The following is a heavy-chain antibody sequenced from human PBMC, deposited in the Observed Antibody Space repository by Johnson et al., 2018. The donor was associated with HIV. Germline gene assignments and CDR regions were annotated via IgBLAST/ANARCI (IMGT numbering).Heavy chain of an antibody. D-gene: IGHD1-7*01. CDR1: GFTFSSYW. Sequence: VQLVESGGGLVQPGGSLRLSCAASGFTFSSYWMHWVRQAPGKGLVWVSRINSDGSSTSYADSVKGRFTISRDNAKNTLYLQMNSLRADDTAVYHCARDPGGWNYDLAFDIWGQGTMVTVSS. V-gene: IGHV3-74*01. CDR2: INSDGSST. J-gene: IGHJ3*02. CDR3: ARDPGGWNYDLAFDI.